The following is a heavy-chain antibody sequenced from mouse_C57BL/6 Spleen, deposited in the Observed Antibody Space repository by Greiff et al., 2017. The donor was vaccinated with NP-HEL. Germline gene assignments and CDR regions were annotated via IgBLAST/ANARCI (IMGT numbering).Heavy chain of an antibody. CDR2: IRNKANGYTT. CDR1: GFTFTDYY. D-gene: IGHD2-1*01. V-gene: IGHV7-3*01. CDR3: ARVLYGNMYYYAMDY. Sequence: EVKLMESGGGLVQPGGSLSLSCAASGFTFTDYYMSWVRQPPGKALEWLGFIRNKANGYTTEYSASVKGRFTISRDNSQSILYLQMNALRADDSATYYCARVLYGNMYYYAMDYWGQGTSVTVSS. J-gene: IGHJ4*01.